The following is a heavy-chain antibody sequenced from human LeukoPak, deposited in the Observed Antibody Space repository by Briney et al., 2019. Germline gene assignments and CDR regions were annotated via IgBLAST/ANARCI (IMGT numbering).Heavy chain of an antibody. Sequence: ASVKVSCKASGYTFTGYYMHWVRQAPGQGLEWMGRINPNSGGTNYAQRFQGRVTMTRDTAISTAHMELSSLRSDDTAVYYCARIWLRQDYYYMDVWGKGTTVTVSS. CDR1: GYTFTGYY. J-gene: IGHJ6*03. D-gene: IGHD3-9*01. V-gene: IGHV1-2*06. CDR3: ARIWLRQDYYYMDV. CDR2: INPNSGGT.